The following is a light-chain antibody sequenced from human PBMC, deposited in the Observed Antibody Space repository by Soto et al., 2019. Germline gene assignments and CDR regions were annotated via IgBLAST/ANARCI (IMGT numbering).Light chain of an antibody. Sequence: EIVLTQSPGTLSLSPGERATLSCRASQSVSSSYLAWYQQKPGQAPRLLIYGASSRATGIPDRFSGSGSGTDSTLTISRLEPEDFAVYYCQQYGSSLPWTFGQGTKVEIK. J-gene: IGKJ1*01. CDR2: GAS. CDR3: QQYGSSLPWT. V-gene: IGKV3-20*01. CDR1: QSVSSSY.